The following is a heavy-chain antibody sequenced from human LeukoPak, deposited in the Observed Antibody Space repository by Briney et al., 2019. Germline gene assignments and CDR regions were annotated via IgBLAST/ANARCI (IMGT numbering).Heavy chain of an antibody. V-gene: IGHV3-30*18. J-gene: IGHJ4*02. Sequence: GKSLRLSCAASGFPFSTYGMHWVRQTPGKGLEWVAVISKDAINKFYEDSVKGRFTISRDDSKNTVYLHMDTLRADDTAMYYSAKDASPTGDNFFDYWGRGTLVTVSS. CDR1: GFPFSTYG. CDR3: AKDASPTGDNFFDY. D-gene: IGHD2-21*02. CDR2: ISKDAINK.